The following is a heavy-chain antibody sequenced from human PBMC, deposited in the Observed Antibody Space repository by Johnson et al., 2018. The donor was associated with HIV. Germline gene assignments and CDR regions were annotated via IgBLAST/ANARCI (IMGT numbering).Heavy chain of an antibody. Sequence: VQLVESGGGVVRPGGSLRLSCAASGFTFDDYGMSWVRQGPGKRLEWVSGIKWSGGSTGYADSVKARFMISRDNAKNSLYLQMNSLRAEDAAVYYCAKGDRYNWNYVSAFDIWGQGTMVTVSS. D-gene: IGHD1-7*01. CDR1: GFTFDDYG. CDR3: AKGDRYNWNYVSAFDI. J-gene: IGHJ3*02. CDR2: IKWSGGST. V-gene: IGHV3-20*04.